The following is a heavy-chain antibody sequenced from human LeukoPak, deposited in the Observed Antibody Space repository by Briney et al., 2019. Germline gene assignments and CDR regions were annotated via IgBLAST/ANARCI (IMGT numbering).Heavy chain of an antibody. Sequence: ASVKVSCKASGYTFTGYYIHWVRQAPGQGLEWMGWINPNSGGANYAQNFQGWVTMTRDTSISTAYMELSRLRSDDTAVYYCARFSGSYRGDAFDIWGQGTMVTVSS. CDR3: ARFSGSYRGDAFDI. J-gene: IGHJ3*02. D-gene: IGHD1-26*01. CDR1: GYTFTGYY. CDR2: INPNSGGA. V-gene: IGHV1-2*04.